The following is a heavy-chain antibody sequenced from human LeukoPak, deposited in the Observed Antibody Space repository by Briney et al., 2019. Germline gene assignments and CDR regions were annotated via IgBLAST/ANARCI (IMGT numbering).Heavy chain of an antibody. CDR3: ARGNRWLVFYYYGMDV. Sequence: PGGSLRLSCAASEFTFSSYSMNWVRQAPGNGLEWVSYISSSSSTIYYADSVKGRFTISRDNAKNSLYLQMNSLRAEDTAVYYCARGNRWLVFYYYGMDVWGQGTTVTVSS. D-gene: IGHD6-19*01. CDR1: EFTFSSYS. J-gene: IGHJ6*02. V-gene: IGHV3-48*01. CDR2: ISSSSSTI.